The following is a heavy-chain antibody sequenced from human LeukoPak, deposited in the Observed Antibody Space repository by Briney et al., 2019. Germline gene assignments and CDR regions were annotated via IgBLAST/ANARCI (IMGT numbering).Heavy chain of an antibody. CDR2: ISYDGSNK. V-gene: IGHV3-30*04. CDR1: GFTFSSYA. D-gene: IGHD5-18*01. CDR3: ARGKQWIQLWLPENDAFDI. Sequence: GRSLRLSCAASGFTFSSYAMHWVRQAPGKGLEWVAVISYDGSNKYYADSVKGRFTISRDNSKNTLYLQMNSLRAEDTAVYYCARGKQWIQLWLPENDAFDIWGQGTMVTVSS. J-gene: IGHJ3*02.